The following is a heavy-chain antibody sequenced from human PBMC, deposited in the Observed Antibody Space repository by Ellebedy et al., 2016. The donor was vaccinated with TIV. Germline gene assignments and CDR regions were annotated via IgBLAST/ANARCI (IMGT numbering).Heavy chain of an antibody. Sequence: GSLRLSXSVSGGSISSGSAYWVWIRQPPGKGLEWIGTISNRDRTDYNPSLKSRVFILVDASKNQFFLKLTSVTAADTAVYYCATFNQYYTYLGVWGKGTTVTVSS. V-gene: IGHV4-39*01. CDR2: ISNRDRT. D-gene: IGHD1-14*01. J-gene: IGHJ6*03. CDR3: ATFNQYYTYLGV. CDR1: GGSISSGSAY.